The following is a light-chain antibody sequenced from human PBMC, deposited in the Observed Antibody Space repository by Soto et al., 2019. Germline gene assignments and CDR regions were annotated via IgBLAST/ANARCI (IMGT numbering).Light chain of an antibody. V-gene: IGKV3-20*01. J-gene: IGKJ5*01. CDR1: QSVSNNY. Sequence: EIVLTQSPGTLSLSPGERATLSCRASQSVSNNYLAWYKQKPGQAPRRLIYGASSRATGIPDRFSGSGSGTDFTLTIRRLEPEDFAVYYCQQYGSSPTFGEGTRLEIK. CDR2: GAS. CDR3: QQYGSSPT.